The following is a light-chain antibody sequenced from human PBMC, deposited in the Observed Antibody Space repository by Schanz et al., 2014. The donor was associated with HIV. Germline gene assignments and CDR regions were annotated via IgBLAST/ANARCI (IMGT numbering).Light chain of an antibody. CDR3: QQYDTSPIT. V-gene: IGKV3-20*01. Sequence: EIVLTQSPGTLSLSPGERGTLSCRASQSVKSNFIGWYQQKPGQAPRLLIFGASNRATGIPDRFSGGESGTDFTLTISRVEPEDYAVYYCQQYDTSPITFGPGTKVDIK. CDR2: GAS. CDR1: QSVKSNF. J-gene: IGKJ3*01.